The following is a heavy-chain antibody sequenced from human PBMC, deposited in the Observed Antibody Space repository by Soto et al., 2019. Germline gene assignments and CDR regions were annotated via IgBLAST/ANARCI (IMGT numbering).Heavy chain of an antibody. CDR3: AKENTVTRPWTYYYYYGMDV. CDR1: GFTFSSYG. Sequence: QVQLVESGGGVVQPGRSLRLSCAASGFTFSSYGMHWVRQAPGKGLEWVAVISYDGSNKYYADSVKGRFTISRDNYKNTLYLQMNSLRAEDTAVYYCAKENTVTRPWTYYYYYGMDVWGQGTTVTVSS. CDR2: ISYDGSNK. D-gene: IGHD4-17*01. V-gene: IGHV3-30*18. J-gene: IGHJ6*02.